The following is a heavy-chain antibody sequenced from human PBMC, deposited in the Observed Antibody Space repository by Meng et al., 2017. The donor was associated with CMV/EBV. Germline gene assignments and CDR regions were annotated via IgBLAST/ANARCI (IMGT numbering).Heavy chain of an antibody. D-gene: IGHD3-16*01. CDR1: GFTVSCIY. V-gene: IGHV3-53*01. CDR2: IYSGGST. CDR3: ARDNWGLGWFDP. J-gene: IGHJ5*02. Sequence: QRVECEGVLIHPEGSLRLSCTASGFTVSCIYMSWVRQAPGKGLEWVSVIYSGGSTYYADSVKGRFTISRDNSKNTLYLQMNSLRAEDTAVYYCARDNWGLGWFDPWGQGTLVTVSS.